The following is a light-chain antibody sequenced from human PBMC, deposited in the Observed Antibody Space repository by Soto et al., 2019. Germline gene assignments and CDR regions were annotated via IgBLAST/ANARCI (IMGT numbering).Light chain of an antibody. J-gene: IGLJ1*01. CDR3: SSFTSSSTFG. CDR1: SSDVGRYNY. Sequence: QSALAQPASVSGSPGQSITISCTGTSSDVGRYNYVSWFQQHPGKAPKLMIFDVSNWPSGVSDRFSGSKSGNTASLTISGLQAEDEADYYCSSFTSSSTFGFGTGTKVTVL. CDR2: DVS. V-gene: IGLV2-14*01.